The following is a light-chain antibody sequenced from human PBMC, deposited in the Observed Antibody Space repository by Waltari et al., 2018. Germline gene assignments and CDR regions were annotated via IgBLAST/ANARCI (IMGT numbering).Light chain of an antibody. CDR2: GAS. V-gene: IGKV3-20*01. CDR3: QQYNYSPLT. J-gene: IGKJ4*01. Sequence: IVLTQSTGTLSLSPGARATLSCRASQSVITNYLAWYQRKPGQAPRLLIDGASSRSTGIPDRFSGSGPGTEFTLTINALDPEESAVYFCQQYNYSPLTFGGGTRVEIK. CDR1: QSVITNY.